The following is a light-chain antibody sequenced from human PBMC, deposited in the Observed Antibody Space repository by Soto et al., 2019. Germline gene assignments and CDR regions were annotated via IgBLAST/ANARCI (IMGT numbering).Light chain of an antibody. CDR2: EVI. V-gene: IGLV2-14*01. CDR3: SSYTSSSTLI. J-gene: IGLJ2*01. CDR1: SSDVGVYNY. Sequence: QSALTQPASVSGSPGQSITISCTATSSDVGVYNYVSWYQQYPGKAPKLMIYEVINRPSGISNRFSGSRSANTASLIISGLQAKDEADYYCSSYTSSSTLIFGGGTKLTVL.